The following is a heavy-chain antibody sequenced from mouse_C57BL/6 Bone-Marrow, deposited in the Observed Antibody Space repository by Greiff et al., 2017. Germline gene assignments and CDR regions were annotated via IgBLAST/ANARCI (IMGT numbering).Heavy chain of an antibody. CDR1: GFTFSSYG. CDR2: ISSGGSYT. J-gene: IGHJ3*01. V-gene: IGHV5-6*01. CDR3: ARRYYGSSPWFAY. D-gene: IGHD1-1*01. Sequence: EVQLQQSGGDLVKPGGSLKLSCAASGFTFSSYGMSWVRQTPDKRLEWVATISSGGSYTYYPDSVKGRFTISRDNAKNTLYLQMSSLKSEDTAMYYCARRYYGSSPWFAYWGQGTLVTVSA.